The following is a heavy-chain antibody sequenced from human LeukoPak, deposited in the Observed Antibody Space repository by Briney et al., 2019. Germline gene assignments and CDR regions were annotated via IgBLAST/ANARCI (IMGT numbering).Heavy chain of an antibody. D-gene: IGHD6-13*01. V-gene: IGHV3-21*01. CDR2: ISSSSSYI. J-gene: IGHJ4*02. CDR3: ARVAAGRRGCDY. Sequence: GGSLRLSCAAPGFTFSSYSMNWVRQAPGKGLEWVSSISSSSSYIYYADSVKGRFTISRDNAKNSLYLQMNSLRAEDTAVYYCARVAAGRRGCDYWGQGTLVTVSS. CDR1: GFTFSSYS.